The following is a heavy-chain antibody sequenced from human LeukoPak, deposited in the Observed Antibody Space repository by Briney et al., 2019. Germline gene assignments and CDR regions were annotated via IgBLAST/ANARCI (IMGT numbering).Heavy chain of an antibody. CDR3: ARDPAQYYYDGDAFDI. J-gene: IGHJ3*02. V-gene: IGHV1-18*01. CDR2: ISAYNGNT. CDR1: GYTFTSYG. Sequence: ASVTVSCKASGYTFTSYGISWVRQAPGQGLEWMGWISAYNGNTNYAQKLQGGVTMTTDTSTSTAYMELRSLRSDDTAVYYCARDPAQYYYDGDAFDIWGQGTMVTVSS. D-gene: IGHD3-22*01.